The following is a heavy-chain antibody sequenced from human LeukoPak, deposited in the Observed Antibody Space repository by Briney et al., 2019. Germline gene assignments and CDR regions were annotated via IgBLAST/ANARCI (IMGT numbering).Heavy chain of an antibody. J-gene: IGHJ4*02. D-gene: IGHD3-22*01. CDR2: ISSNGGST. CDR1: GFTFSSYA. V-gene: IGHV3-64*01. CDR3: ARARYYYDSSGSYFDY. Sequence: SGGSLRLSCAASGFTFSSYAMLWVRQAPGKGLEYVSAISSNGGSTYYANSVKGRFTISRDNSKNTLYLQMGSLRAEDMAVYYCARARYYYDSSGSYFDYWGQGTLVTVSS.